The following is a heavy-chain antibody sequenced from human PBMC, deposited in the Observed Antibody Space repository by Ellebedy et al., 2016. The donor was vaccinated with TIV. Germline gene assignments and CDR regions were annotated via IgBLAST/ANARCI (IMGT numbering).Heavy chain of an antibody. J-gene: IGHJ4*02. CDR2: IRYDGGNE. Sequence: GESLKISCAASGFTFSSYGMHWVRQAPGKGLEWVAVIRYDGGNENYADSVKGRFTISRDNPRNTLYLQMNSLRPEDTAVYYCARVAEGYSSSSIDYWGQGSLVTVSS. CDR3: ARVAEGYSSSSIDY. D-gene: IGHD6-6*01. V-gene: IGHV3-30*03. CDR1: GFTFSSYG.